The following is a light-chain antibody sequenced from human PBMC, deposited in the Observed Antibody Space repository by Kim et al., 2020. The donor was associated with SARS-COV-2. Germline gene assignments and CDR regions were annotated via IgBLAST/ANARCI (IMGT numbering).Light chain of an antibody. CDR1: NSGSKS. J-gene: IGLJ3*02. V-gene: IGLV3-21*04. Sequence: GTTARITGGGTNSGSKSVHWYQQKPGQAPVLVIYYDSDRPSGIPERFSGSNSGNTATLTISRVEAGDEADYYCQVWDSSSDHPVFGGATQLTVL. CDR3: QVWDSSSDHPV. CDR2: YDS.